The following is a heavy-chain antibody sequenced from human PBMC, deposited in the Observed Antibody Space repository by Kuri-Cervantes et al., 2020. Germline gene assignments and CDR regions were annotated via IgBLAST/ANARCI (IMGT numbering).Heavy chain of an antibody. CDR1: GGSFSGYY. D-gene: IGHD5-18*01. CDR2: ISYTGST. J-gene: IGHJ4*02. Sequence: SETLSLTCAVYGGSFSGYYWSWIRQPPGKGLEWIGYISYTGSTNYNPSLRSRVTISVDTSKNQFSMNLNSVTAADTAVYYCARVGGGYSYGPLDSWGQGTPVTVSS. V-gene: IGHV4-59*01. CDR3: ARVGGGYSYGPLDS.